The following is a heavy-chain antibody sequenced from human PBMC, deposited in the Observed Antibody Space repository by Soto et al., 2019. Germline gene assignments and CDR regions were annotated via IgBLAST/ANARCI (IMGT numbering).Heavy chain of an antibody. D-gene: IGHD6-13*01. CDR3: ARWHGIAAAGIGDSGGMDV. Sequence: ASVKVSCKASGYTFTSYYMHWVRQAPGQGLEWMGIINPSGGSTSYAQKFQGRVTMTRDTSTSTVYMELSSLRSEDTAVYYCARWHGIAAAGIGDSGGMDVWGQGTTVTVSS. J-gene: IGHJ6*02. CDR2: INPSGGST. CDR1: GYTFTSYY. V-gene: IGHV1-46*01.